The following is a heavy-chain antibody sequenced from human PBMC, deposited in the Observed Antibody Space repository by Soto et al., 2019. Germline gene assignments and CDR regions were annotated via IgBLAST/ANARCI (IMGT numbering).Heavy chain of an antibody. Sequence: GGSLRLSCAASGFTFSSYGMHWVRQAPGKGLEWVAVIWYDGSNKYYADSVKGRFTISRDNSKNTLYLQMNSLRAEDTAVYYCARGLEAYCTNGVCYLNYYGMDVWGQGTTVTVSS. CDR3: ARGLEAYCTNGVCYLNYYGMDV. V-gene: IGHV3-33*01. CDR1: GFTFSSYG. CDR2: IWYDGSNK. J-gene: IGHJ6*02. D-gene: IGHD2-8*01.